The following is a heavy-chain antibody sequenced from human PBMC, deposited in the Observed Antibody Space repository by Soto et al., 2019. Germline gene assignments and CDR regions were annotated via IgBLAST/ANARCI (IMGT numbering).Heavy chain of an antibody. D-gene: IGHD5-12*01. CDR2: INPHGGVT. CDR3: ARESGGATATLDYYYFSMDV. CDR1: GDSFNDYY. Sequence: QVQLVQSGAEVRKPGASVTVSCRSSGDSFNDYYIHWVRQAPGQGFEWMGWINPHGGVTKYAQKFQGWVSMTRDTSIRTVYMQLSRLRSDDTAVYYCARESGGATATLDYYYFSMDVWAQGPRSPSP. J-gene: IGHJ6*03. V-gene: IGHV1-2*04.